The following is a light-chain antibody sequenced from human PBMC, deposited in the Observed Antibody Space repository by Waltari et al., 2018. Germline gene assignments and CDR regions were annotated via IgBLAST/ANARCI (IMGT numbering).Light chain of an antibody. Sequence: DIVLTQSPAILSLSPGERASLSCRASQSVTNYLAWYQQKPGQAPKLLIYDTSNRDTGIPARFSGSGFGTDFTLTISSLEPEDFAVYYCQQRRDWPLTFGGGTKVEIK. J-gene: IGKJ4*01. CDR1: QSVTNY. CDR3: QQRRDWPLT. V-gene: IGKV3-11*01. CDR2: DTS.